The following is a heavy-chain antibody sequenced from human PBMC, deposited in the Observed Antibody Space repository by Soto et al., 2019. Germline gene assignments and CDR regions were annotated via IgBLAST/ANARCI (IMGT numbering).Heavy chain of an antibody. Sequence: GGSLRLSCAASGFTFSSYSMNWVRQAPGKGLEWVSSISSSSSYIYYADSVKGRFTISRDNAKNSLYLQMNSLRAEDTAVYYCERDGPGSGYYYYYGGMDVWGQGTTVTVSS. V-gene: IGHV3-21*01. CDR1: GFTFSSYS. D-gene: IGHD3-3*01. J-gene: IGHJ6*02. CDR3: ERDGPGSGYYYYYGGMDV. CDR2: ISSSSSYI.